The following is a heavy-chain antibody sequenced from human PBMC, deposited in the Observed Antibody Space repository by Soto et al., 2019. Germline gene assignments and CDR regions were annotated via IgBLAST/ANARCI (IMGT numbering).Heavy chain of an antibody. CDR1: VGSFSGYY. V-gene: IGHV4-34*01. Sequence: SETLSLTCAVYVGSFSGYYWSWIRQPPGKGLEWIGELNHSGSTNYNPSLKRRVTISVDTSKNQFSLKLSSVTAADTAVYYCARSHYYGSGSYYYYYYYYGMDVWGQGTTVTVFS. D-gene: IGHD3-10*01. CDR3: ARSHYYGSGSYYYYYYYYGMDV. J-gene: IGHJ6*02. CDR2: LNHSGST.